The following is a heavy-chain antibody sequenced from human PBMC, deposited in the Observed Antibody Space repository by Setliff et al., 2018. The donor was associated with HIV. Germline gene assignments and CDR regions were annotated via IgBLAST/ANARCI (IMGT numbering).Heavy chain of an antibody. D-gene: IGHD2-21*01. Sequence: GESLKISCVASGFTFNSYWMYWVRQAPGKGLVCVSRVNNDGTDTIYADSVKGRFTISRDNAKNILYLQMNSLKIEDTAGYFCATDNGPSYSMDIWGQGTTVTVSS. CDR2: VNNDGTDT. J-gene: IGHJ6*02. CDR1: GFTFNSYW. CDR3: ATDNGPSYSMDI. V-gene: IGHV3-74*01.